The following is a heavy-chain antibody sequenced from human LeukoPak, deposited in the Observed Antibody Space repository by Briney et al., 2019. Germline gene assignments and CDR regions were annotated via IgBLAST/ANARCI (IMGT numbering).Heavy chain of an antibody. V-gene: IGHV3-7*01. CDR3: ARRGGSSSRRSPIDY. Sequence: GGSLRLSCTVSGFTFSDYWMTWVRQARGKGPEWVANIKQDGSQRYYVDSVRGGFTISRDNAKNSLFLQINGLRAEDTDVYYCARRGGSSSRRSPIDYWGQGTLVTVSS. J-gene: IGHJ4*02. D-gene: IGHD6-6*01. CDR1: GFTFSDYW. CDR2: IKQDGSQR.